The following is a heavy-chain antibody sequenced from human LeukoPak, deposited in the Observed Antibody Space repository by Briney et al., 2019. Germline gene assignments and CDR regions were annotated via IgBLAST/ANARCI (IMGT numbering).Heavy chain of an antibody. V-gene: IGHV4-59*12. CDR1: GGSISPYY. CDR2: IHYSGST. Sequence: PSETLSLTCTVSGGSISPYYWSWIRQPPGKGPEWIGYIHYSGSTNYNPSLKSRVTLSVDTSKNQFSLNLNSVTAADTAVYYCARDSSGYSSLDYWGQGTLVTVSS. CDR3: ARDSSGYSSLDY. D-gene: IGHD3-22*01. J-gene: IGHJ4*02.